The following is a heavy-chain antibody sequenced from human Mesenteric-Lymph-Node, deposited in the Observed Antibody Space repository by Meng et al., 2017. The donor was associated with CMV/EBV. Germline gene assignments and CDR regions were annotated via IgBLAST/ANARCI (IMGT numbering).Heavy chain of an antibody. D-gene: IGHD2-8*01. CDR1: GGSFSNYY. CDR3: VGLLVGNGGRGH. V-gene: IGHV4-34*01. J-gene: IGHJ4*02. CDR2: VNDSGST. Sequence: SETLSLTCAVYGGSFSNYYWTWIRQPPGKGLEWIGEVNDSGSTSYNPSLRSRLTISVDTSKNQFSLKLNSMTAADTAVYYCVGLLVGNGGRGHWGQGTLVTVSS.